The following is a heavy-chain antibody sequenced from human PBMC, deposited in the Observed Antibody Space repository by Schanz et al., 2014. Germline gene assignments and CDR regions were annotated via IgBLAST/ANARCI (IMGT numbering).Heavy chain of an antibody. Sequence: VQLVESGGGVVQPGRSLRLSCAASGFTFSNHALSWVRQAPGKGLEWVSGIGGSGDSTHYADFVKGRFSISRDLSSNTLYLQMNSLRADDSAIYYCAKDHPSSGWPAFDVWGQGTQVTVSS. D-gene: IGHD6-19*01. CDR1: GFTFSNHA. J-gene: IGHJ4*02. V-gene: IGHV3-23*04. CDR3: AKDHPSSGWPAFDV. CDR2: IGGSGDST.